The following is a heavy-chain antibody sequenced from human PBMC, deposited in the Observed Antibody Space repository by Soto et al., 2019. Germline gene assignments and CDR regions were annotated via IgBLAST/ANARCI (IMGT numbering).Heavy chain of an antibody. CDR2: ISYDGSKK. CDR3: ANVYREGDYGDYGDAFDM. D-gene: IGHD4-17*01. CDR1: GFTFSSYA. Sequence: QVQLVESGGGVVQPGTSLRLSCAASGFTFSSYAMHWVRQAPGKGLEWVAIISYDGSKKFYADSVKGRFTISRDRSKNTLCLQMNSLRAEDTAVYYCANVYREGDYGDYGDAFDMWGQGTMVIVSS. J-gene: IGHJ3*02. V-gene: IGHV3-30*18.